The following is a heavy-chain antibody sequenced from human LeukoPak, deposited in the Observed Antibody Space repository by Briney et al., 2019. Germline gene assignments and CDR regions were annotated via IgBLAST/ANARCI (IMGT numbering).Heavy chain of an antibody. D-gene: IGHD4-17*01. CDR1: GFTLSGYD. Sequence: GGSLRLSCVASGFTLSGYDMMWVRQRPGKGLEWVSSISKSDDRTYYADSVKGRFTISRDKSKSTVYLQMSSLRVDDTAVYYCAKDPFTFDGDYGDTRGQGTLVTVSS. CDR3: AKDPFTFDGDYGDT. J-gene: IGHJ4*02. V-gene: IGHV3-23*01. CDR2: ISKSDDRT.